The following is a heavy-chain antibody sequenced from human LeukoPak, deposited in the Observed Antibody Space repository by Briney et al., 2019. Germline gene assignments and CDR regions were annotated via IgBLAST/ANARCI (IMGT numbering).Heavy chain of an antibody. CDR3: ARFTPQGYGWGGYNRFDP. V-gene: IGHV4-59*01. J-gene: IGHJ5*02. Sequence: PSETLSLTCTVSGGSISSYYWNWIRQPPGKGLEWIGYIYCSGSTNYNPSLKSRVTISLDTSKNQFSLNLTSVTAADTAVYYCARFTPQGYGWGGYNRFDPWGQGTLVTVSS. D-gene: IGHD3-16*01. CDR1: GGSISSYY. CDR2: IYCSGST.